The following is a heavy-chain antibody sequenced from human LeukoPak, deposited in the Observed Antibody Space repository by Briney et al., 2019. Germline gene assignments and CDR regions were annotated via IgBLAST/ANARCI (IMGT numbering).Heavy chain of an antibody. CDR2: IYYSGST. V-gene: IGHV4-39*01. CDR1: DGSISTSSFY. J-gene: IGHJ4*02. D-gene: IGHD6-19*01. CDR3: ARHEYSSGWYFNTDYFDY. Sequence: SETLSLTCTVSDGSISTSSFYWGWLRQPPWKGLEWIGSIYYSGSTYYNPSLKSRVTISVDTSKNQFSLKLSSVTAADTAVYYCARHEYSSGWYFNTDYFDYWGQGTLVTVSS.